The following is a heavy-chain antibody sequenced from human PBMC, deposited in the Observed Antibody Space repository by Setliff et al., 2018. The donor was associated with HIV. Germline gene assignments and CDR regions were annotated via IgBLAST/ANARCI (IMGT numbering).Heavy chain of an antibody. D-gene: IGHD3-22*01. CDR3: ARYDSSGYYPSNYYYGMDV. Sequence: ASVKVSCKASGYTFTSYGISWVRQAPGQGLEWMGWISALNGRTNYAQKLQGRVTMTTDTSTSTVYMDLRSLRSDDTAVYYCARYDSSGYYPSNYYYGMDVWVQGTTVTVSS. CDR2: ISALNGRT. J-gene: IGHJ6*02. CDR1: GYTFTSYG. V-gene: IGHV1-18*01.